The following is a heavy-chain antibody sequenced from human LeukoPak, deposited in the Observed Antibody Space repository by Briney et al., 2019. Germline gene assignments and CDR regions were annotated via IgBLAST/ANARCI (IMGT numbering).Heavy chain of an antibody. V-gene: IGHV3-33*01. CDR1: GFTFSSYG. CDR3: ARHHSSSWYGSFGY. D-gene: IGHD6-13*01. Sequence: PGGSLRLSCAASGFTFSSYGMHWVRQAPGKGLEWVAVIWYDGSNKYYADSVKGRFTISRDNSKNTLYLQMNSLSAEDTAVYYCARHHSSSWYGSFGYWGQGTLVTVSS. J-gene: IGHJ4*02. CDR2: IWYDGSNK.